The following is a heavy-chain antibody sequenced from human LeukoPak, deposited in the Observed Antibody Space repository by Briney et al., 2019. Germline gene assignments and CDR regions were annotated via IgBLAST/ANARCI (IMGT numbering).Heavy chain of an antibody. CDR3: ARVLGDSSGYYYAYFDY. D-gene: IGHD3-22*01. CDR2: IYHNGST. J-gene: IGHJ4*02. V-gene: IGHV4-30-2*01. CDR1: GGSISSGGYS. Sequence: SQTLSLTCAVSGGSISSGGYSWSWIRQPPGKGLEWIGYIYHNGSTYYNPSLKSRVTISVDRSKNQFSLKLSSVTTADTAVYYCARVLGDSSGYYYAYFDYWGQGTLVTVSS.